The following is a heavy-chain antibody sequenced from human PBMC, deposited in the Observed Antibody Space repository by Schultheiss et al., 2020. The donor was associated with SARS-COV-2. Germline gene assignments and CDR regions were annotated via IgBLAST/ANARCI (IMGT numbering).Heavy chain of an antibody. CDR2: IYYSGST. CDR3: ARGRGPIAAAGHFDY. V-gene: IGHV4-39*07. J-gene: IGHJ4*02. D-gene: IGHD6-13*01. CDR1: GGSISSGDYY. Sequence: SETLSLTCTVSGGSISSGDYYWSWIRQPPGKGLEWIGSIYYSGSTYYNPSLKSRVIISVDTSKKQFFLKLNSLTAADAAVYYCARGRGPIAAAGHFDYWGQGTLVTVSS.